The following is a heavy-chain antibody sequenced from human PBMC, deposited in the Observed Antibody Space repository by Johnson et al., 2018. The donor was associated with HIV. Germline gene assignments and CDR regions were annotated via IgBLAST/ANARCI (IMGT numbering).Heavy chain of an antibody. CDR3: ARDLSEGELGHAFDI. J-gene: IGHJ3*02. CDR1: GFTVSSNY. Sequence: VQLVESGGGLVQPGGSLRLSCAASGFTVSSNYMSWVRQAPGKGLEWVSVIYSRGSTYYADSVKGRFTISRDNSKNTLYLQMNSLRAEDTAVYYCARDLSEGELGHAFDIWGQGTMVTVSS. D-gene: IGHD1-26*01. CDR2: IYSRGST. V-gene: IGHV3-66*01.